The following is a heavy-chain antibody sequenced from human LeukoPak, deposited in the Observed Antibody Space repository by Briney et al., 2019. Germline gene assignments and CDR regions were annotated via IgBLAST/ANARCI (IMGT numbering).Heavy chain of an antibody. CDR2: IYHSGST. J-gene: IGHJ4*02. V-gene: IGHV4-30-2*01. D-gene: IGHD6-13*01. CDR3: ARDGGGYSSSWLPFDY. CDR1: GGSISSGGYY. Sequence: PSQNLSLTCTVSGGSISSGGYYWSWIRQPPGKGPEWIGYIYHSGSTYYNPSLKSRVTISVDRSKNQFSLKLSSVTAADTTVYYCARDGGGYSSSWLPFDYWGQGTLVTVSS.